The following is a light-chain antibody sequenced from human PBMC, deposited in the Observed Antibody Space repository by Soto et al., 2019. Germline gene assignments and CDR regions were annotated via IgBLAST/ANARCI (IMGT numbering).Light chain of an antibody. CDR1: QSVSSK. CDR2: GAS. Sequence: EIVMTQSPATLSVSPGEKATLSCRASQSVSSKLAWYQQKPGQAPRLLIYGASTRATRIPARFSGSGSGTEFTLTISSVQSEDFAVYYCQQYNNGLTFGGGTKVEIK. V-gene: IGKV3-15*01. CDR3: QQYNNGLT. J-gene: IGKJ4*01.